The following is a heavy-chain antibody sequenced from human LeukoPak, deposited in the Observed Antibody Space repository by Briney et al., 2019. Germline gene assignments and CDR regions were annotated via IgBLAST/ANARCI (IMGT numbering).Heavy chain of an antibody. J-gene: IGHJ1*01. CDR1: GGTFSNYA. CDR2: IIPIFGTA. Sequence: ASVKVSCKASGGTFSNYAISWVRQAPGQGLEWMGGIIPIFGTANYAQKFQGRVTITADESTSTAYMELSSLRSEDTAVYYCARDHDYYGSGSFQYWGQGTLVTVSS. V-gene: IGHV1-69*13. D-gene: IGHD3-10*01. CDR3: ARDHDYYGSGSFQY.